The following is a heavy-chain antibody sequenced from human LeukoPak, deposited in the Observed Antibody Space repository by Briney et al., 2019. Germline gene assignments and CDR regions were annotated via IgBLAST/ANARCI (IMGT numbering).Heavy chain of an antibody. J-gene: IGHJ6*03. CDR3: AQGDSGYENYYYYYYMGV. V-gene: IGHV3-23*01. CDR2: ISGSGDIT. CDR1: GFTFSNYL. D-gene: IGHD5-12*01. Sequence: GGPLRLSCAASGFTFSNYLMNWVRQAPGKGLEWVSSISGSGDITYYADSVKGRFTMSRDNSKNTPYLQMNSLRAEDTAVYYCAQGDSGYENYYYYYYMGVWGKGTTVTVSS.